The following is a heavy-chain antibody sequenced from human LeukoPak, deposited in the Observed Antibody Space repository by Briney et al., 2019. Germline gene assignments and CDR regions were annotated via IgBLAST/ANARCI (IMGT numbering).Heavy chain of an antibody. D-gene: IGHD3-22*01. CDR3: ARHDSSGYGPNWFDP. V-gene: IGHV4-59*08. Sequence: SETLSLTCTVSGGSISSYYWSWIRQPPGKGLEWIGYIYYSGSTNYNPSLKSRVTISVDTSKNQFSLKLSSVTAADTAVYYCARHDSSGYGPNWFDPWGQGTLVTVSS. CDR1: GGSISSYY. J-gene: IGHJ5*02. CDR2: IYYSGST.